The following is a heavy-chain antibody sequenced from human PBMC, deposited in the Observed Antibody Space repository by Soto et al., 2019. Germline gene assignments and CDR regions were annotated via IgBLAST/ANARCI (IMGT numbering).Heavy chain of an antibody. D-gene: IGHD3-22*01. V-gene: IGHV1-69*01. Sequence: SVKISCQASGGTFSSYAISWVRQAPVEGLEWMGGIIPIFGTANYAQKFQGRVTITADESTSTAYMELSSLRSEDTDVYYCARREYYDSSGYYGNWFDPWGQGTLVTVSS. CDR2: IIPIFGTA. CDR3: ARREYYDSSGYYGNWFDP. CDR1: GGTFSSYA. J-gene: IGHJ5*02.